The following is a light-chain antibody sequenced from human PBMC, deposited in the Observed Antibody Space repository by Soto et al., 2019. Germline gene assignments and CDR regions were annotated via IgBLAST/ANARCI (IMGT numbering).Light chain of an antibody. CDR1: QSISSY. J-gene: IGKJ5*01. CDR2: AAS. Sequence: DIQMTQSPSSLSASVGDRVTITWRESQSISSYLNWYQQKXGKAPKLLIYAASSLQSGVPSRVSGRGAGPDCTRTISSLQPADVETDDCPQSYSTIITFGPGTRLEIK. V-gene: IGKV1-39*01. CDR3: PQSYSTIIT.